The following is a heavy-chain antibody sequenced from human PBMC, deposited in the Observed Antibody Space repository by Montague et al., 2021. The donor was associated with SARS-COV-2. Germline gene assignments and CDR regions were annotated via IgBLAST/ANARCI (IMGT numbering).Heavy chain of an antibody. V-gene: IGHV4-39*07. CDR1: GGSISSSSSY. D-gene: IGHD3-22*01. Sequence: SETLSLTCTVSGGSISSSSSYWGWIRQPPGMGLEWIVSIYYTGSTYYNPSLKSRITISVDTSKNQFSLRLTSVTAAATAVYYCARDIRIPMLIVIQGYGMDVWGQGTTVTVSS. J-gene: IGHJ6*02. CDR3: ARDIRIPMLIVIQGYGMDV. CDR2: IYYTGST.